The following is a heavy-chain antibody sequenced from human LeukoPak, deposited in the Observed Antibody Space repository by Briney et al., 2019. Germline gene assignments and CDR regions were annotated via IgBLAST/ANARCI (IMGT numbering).Heavy chain of an antibody. CDR3: ARASSGSYYYFDY. CDR1: GGSISSYS. D-gene: IGHD3-22*01. J-gene: IGHJ4*02. CDR2: IYTSGST. Sequence: SETLSLTCTVSGGSISSYSWNWIRQPAGKGLEWIGRIYTSGSTNYNPSLKSRVTMSVDTSKNQFSLKLSSVTAADTAIYYCARASSGSYYYFDYWDQGTLVTVSS. V-gene: IGHV4-4*07.